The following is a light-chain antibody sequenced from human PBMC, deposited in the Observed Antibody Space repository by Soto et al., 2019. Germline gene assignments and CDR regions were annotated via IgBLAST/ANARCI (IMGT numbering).Light chain of an antibody. CDR1: QSIGTN. CDR2: GAS. V-gene: IGKV3-15*01. Sequence: ETVMTQSPATLSVSPGDRVTLSCRASQSIGTNLLWLQQSPGQPPRLLISGASDRVAGVPDRFSGSGSGTDFTLTISGLQSEDCAVYYCKKYAGWPRTFGQGTKMEIK. CDR3: KKYAGWPRT. J-gene: IGKJ2*01.